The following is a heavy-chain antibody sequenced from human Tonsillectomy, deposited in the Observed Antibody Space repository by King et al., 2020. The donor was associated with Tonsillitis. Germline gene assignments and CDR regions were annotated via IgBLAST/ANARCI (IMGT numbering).Heavy chain of an antibody. J-gene: IGHJ4*02. CDR3: ARSIAAADPADF. V-gene: IGHV3-30*04. CDR2: MSFDGGNK. D-gene: IGHD6-13*01. CDR1: GFIFSSYA. Sequence: QLVQSGGGVVQPGRSLRLSCAASGFIFSSYAMHWVRQAPGKRLEWVAAMSFDGGNKFYADSVKGRFTISRDNSKNTLYLRMNSLRVEDTAVYYCARSIAAADPADFWGQGTLVTVSS.